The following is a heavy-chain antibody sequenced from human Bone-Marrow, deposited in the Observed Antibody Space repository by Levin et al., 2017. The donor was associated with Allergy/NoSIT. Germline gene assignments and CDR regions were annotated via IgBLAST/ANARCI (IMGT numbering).Heavy chain of an antibody. CDR2: IYYSGNT. D-gene: IGHD6-13*01. CDR3: AKARGAAGTQSDNWFDP. CDR1: GGSISSGGYY. V-gene: IGHV4-31*03. J-gene: IGHJ5*02. Sequence: SETLSLTCTVSGGSISSGGYYWTWIRQYPGRGLEWIGYIYYSGNTHYNPSLRSRVSISVDPSKHQFSLKVSSVPAADAAIYDCAKARGAAGTQSDNWFDPWGQGTLVTVSS.